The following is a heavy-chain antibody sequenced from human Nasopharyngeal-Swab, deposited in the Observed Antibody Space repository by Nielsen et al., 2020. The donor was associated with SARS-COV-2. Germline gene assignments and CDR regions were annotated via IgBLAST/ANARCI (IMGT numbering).Heavy chain of an antibody. CDR2: ISSSSYI. CDR3: ARGGNSVY. V-gene: IGHV3-21*01. CDR1: GFTFSSYS. J-gene: IGHJ4*02. Sequence: GESLKISCAASGFTFSSYSMNWVRQAPGKGLEWVSSISSSSYIYYADSVKGRFTISRDNAKNSLYLQMNSPRAEDMAVYYCARGGNSVYWGQGTLVTVSS. D-gene: IGHD4-23*01.